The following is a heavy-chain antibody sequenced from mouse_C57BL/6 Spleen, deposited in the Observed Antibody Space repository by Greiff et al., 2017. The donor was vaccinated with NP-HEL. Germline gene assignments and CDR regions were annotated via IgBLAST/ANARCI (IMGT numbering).Heavy chain of an antibody. D-gene: IGHD4-1*01. V-gene: IGHV1-69*01. CDR2: IDPSDSYT. CDR1: GYTFTSYW. CDR3: ARLLTGYFDY. J-gene: IGHJ2*01. Sequence: QVQLQQPGAELVMPGASVKLSCKASGYTFTSYWMHWVKQRPGQGLEWIGEIDPSDSYTNYNQKFKGKSTLTVDKSSSTAYMQLSSLTSEDSAVYYCARLLTGYFDYWGQGTTLTVSS.